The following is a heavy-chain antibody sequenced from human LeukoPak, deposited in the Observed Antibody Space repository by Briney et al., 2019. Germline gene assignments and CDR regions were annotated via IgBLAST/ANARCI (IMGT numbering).Heavy chain of an antibody. CDR3: AKRAIVVVVAATYAFDI. Sequence: KTSETLSLTCTVSGGSISSSSYYWGWIRQPPGKGLEWIGRIYYSGSIHYNPSLKTRVTISVDTTNNVFPLKLSSVTAADTAVYSCAKRAIVVVVAATYAFDIWGQGTMVTVSS. D-gene: IGHD2-15*01. CDR1: GGSISSSSYY. V-gene: IGHV4-39*01. J-gene: IGHJ3*02. CDR2: IYYSGSI.